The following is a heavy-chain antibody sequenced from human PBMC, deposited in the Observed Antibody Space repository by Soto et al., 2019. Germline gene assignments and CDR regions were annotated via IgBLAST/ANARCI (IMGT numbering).Heavy chain of an antibody. V-gene: IGHV3-23*01. J-gene: IGHJ4*02. CDR3: ATRLITFGGVIPPHFDY. CDR2: ISGSGGST. Sequence: GGSLRLSCAASGFTISSYAMSWVRQAPGKGLEWVSAISGSGGSTYCADSVKGRLTISRDNSKNTLYLQMNSLRAEDTAVYYCATRLITFGGVIPPHFDYWGQGTLVTVSS. D-gene: IGHD3-16*02. CDR1: GFTISSYA.